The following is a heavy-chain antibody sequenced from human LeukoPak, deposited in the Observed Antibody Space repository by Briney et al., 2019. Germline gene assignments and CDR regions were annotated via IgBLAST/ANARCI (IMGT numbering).Heavy chain of an antibody. CDR3: ARDNRGRDAFDI. J-gene: IGHJ3*02. CDR1: GGSISSYY. V-gene: IGHV4-59*01. CDR2: IYYSGST. Sequence: SETLSLTCTVSGGSISSYYWSWIRQPPGKGLEWIGYIYYSGSTNYNPSLKSRVTISVDTSKNQFSLKLSSVTAADTAVYYCARDNRGRDAFDIWGQGTMVTVSS.